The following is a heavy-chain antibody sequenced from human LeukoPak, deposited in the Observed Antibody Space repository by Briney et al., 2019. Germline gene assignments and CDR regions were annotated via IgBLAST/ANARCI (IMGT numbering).Heavy chain of an antibody. J-gene: IGHJ4*02. D-gene: IGHD3-22*01. Sequence: SETLSPTCTVSGGSISSYWWSWVRQPPGKGLEWIGHIFHSGSTTYNASLQSRVTISVDTSKNQFSLNLNSVTAADTALYYCARFTRYDGGGYYLDYWGQGTLVTVSS. CDR3: ARFTRYDGGGYYLDY. CDR2: IFHSGST. CDR1: GGSISSYW. V-gene: IGHV4-59*08.